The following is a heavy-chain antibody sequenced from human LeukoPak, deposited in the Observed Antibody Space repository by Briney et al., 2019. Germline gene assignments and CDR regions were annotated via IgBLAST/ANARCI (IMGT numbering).Heavy chain of an antibody. CDR2: ISAYNGNT. CDR3: ARDRSRHYYGSGSYLSHGY. Sequence: ASVKVSCKASGYTFTSYGISWVRQAPGQGLEWMGWISAYNGNTNYAQKLQGRVTMTTDTSTSTAYMELRSLRSDDTAVYYCARDRSRHYYGSGSYLSHGYWGQGTLVTVSS. V-gene: IGHV1-18*01. CDR1: GYTFTSYG. D-gene: IGHD3-10*01. J-gene: IGHJ4*02.